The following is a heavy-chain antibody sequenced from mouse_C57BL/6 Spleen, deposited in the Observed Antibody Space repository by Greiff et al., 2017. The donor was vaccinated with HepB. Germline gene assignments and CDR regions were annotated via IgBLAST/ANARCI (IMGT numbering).Heavy chain of an antibody. CDR2: IHPNSGST. J-gene: IGHJ4*01. Sequence: VQLQQPGAELVKPGASVKLSCKASGYTFTSYWMHWVKQRPGQGLEWIGMIHPNSGSTNYNEKFKSKATLTVDKSSSTAYMQLSSLTSEDSAVYYCARDYYDYDVYAMDYWGQGTSVTVSS. V-gene: IGHV1-64*01. D-gene: IGHD2-4*01. CDR1: GYTFTSYW. CDR3: ARDYYDYDVYAMDY.